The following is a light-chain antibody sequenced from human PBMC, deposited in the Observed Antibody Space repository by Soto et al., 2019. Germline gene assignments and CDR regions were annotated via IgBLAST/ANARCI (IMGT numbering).Light chain of an antibody. CDR2: DAS. CDR3: LQYDNSPFT. V-gene: IGKV1-33*01. J-gene: IGKJ3*01. CDR1: QDISNY. Sequence: DIQMTQSPSSLSASVGDRVTITCQASQDISNYLNWYQQKPGKAPKLLIYDASNLETGVPSRFSGSGSGTDFTFTFNSLHPEDITTYYCLQYDNSPFTFGPGTKVDIQ.